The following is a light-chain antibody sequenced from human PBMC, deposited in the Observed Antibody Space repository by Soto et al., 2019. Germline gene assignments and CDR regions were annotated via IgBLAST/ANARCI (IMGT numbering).Light chain of an antibody. CDR1: QGISTY. CDR3: QEYNSDALT. V-gene: IGKV1-27*01. J-gene: IGKJ4*01. CDR2: AAS. Sequence: DIQMTQSPSSLSASVGDRVTITCRASQGISTYLAWYQQKPGKVPKLLIYAASTLQSGVPSRFSGGGSGTDFTLTISSLQPEDAATYYCQEYNSDALTFGGGTKVEIK.